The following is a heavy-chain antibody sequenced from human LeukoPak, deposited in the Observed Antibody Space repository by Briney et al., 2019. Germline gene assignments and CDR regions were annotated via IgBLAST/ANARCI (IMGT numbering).Heavy chain of an antibody. CDR1: GYTFTSYG. V-gene: IGHV1-18*01. CDR2: ISAYNGNT. J-gene: IGHJ5*02. CDR3: ARRMYGSGTHIGKQPFDNNWLDP. Sequence: ASVKVSCKASGYTFTSYGISWVRQAPGQGLEWMGWISAYNGNTNYAQKLQGRVTMTTDTSTSTAYMELRSLRSDDTAVYYCARRMYGSGTHIGKQPFDNNWLDPWGQGTLVTVSS. D-gene: IGHD3-10*01.